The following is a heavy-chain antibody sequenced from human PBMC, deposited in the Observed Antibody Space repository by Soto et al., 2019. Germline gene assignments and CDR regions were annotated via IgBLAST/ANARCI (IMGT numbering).Heavy chain of an antibody. CDR1: GYTFTSYD. D-gene: IGHD2-15*01. CDR3: ARGRGCSGGSCYGYMDV. V-gene: IGHV1-8*01. CDR2: MNPNSGNT. J-gene: IGHJ6*03. Sequence: GASVKVSCKASGYTFTSYDINWVRQATGQGLEWMEWMNPNSGNTGYAQKCQGRVTMTRNTSISTAYMELSSLRSEDTAVYYCARGRGCSGGSCYGYMDVWGKGTTVTVAS.